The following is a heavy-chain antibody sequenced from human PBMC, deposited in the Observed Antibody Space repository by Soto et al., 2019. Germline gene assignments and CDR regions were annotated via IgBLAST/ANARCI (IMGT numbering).Heavy chain of an antibody. CDR1: GGTFSSYA. Sequence: QVQLVQSGAEVKKPGSSVKVSCKASGGTFSSYAISWVRQAPGQGLEWMGGIIPIFGTANYAQKFQGRVTITADESTSTAYMELSSLRSEDTAVYYCARVPVVVGTAHPGNWFDPWGQGTLVTVSS. CDR3: ARVPVVVGTAHPGNWFDP. V-gene: IGHV1-69*01. D-gene: IGHD3-22*01. CDR2: IIPIFGTA. J-gene: IGHJ5*02.